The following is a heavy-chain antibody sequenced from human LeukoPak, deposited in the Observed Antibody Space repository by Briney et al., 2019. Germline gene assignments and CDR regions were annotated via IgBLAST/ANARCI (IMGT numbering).Heavy chain of an antibody. J-gene: IGHJ6*02. D-gene: IGHD3-9*01. V-gene: IGHV4-59*01. CDR3: ASSVRYFKLPYGMDV. Sequence: SETPSLTCTVSGGSISSYYWSWIRQPPGKGLEWIGYIYYSGSTNYNPSLKSRVTISVDTSKNQFSLKLSSVTAADTAVYYCASSVRYFKLPYGMDVWGQGTTVTVSS. CDR1: GGSISSYY. CDR2: IYYSGST.